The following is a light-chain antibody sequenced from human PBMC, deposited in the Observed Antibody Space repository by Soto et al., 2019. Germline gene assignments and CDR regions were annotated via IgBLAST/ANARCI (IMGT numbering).Light chain of an antibody. CDR1: QDISNY. CDR2: XXX. J-gene: IGKJ5*01. V-gene: IGKV1-33*01. Sequence: DIQMTQSPSSLSASVGDRVTMTCQASQDISNYLNWYQQKPGKAPKLXXXXXXXXXTGAPSRFXXXXXXXXXXXXISSLQPEDIGIYYCQQYDNLSITFGQGTRLEIK. CDR3: QQYDNLSIT.